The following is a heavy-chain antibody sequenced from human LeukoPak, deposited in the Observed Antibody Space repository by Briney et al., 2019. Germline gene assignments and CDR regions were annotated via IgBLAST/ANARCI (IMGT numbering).Heavy chain of an antibody. D-gene: IGHD3-16*01. J-gene: IGHJ4*02. CDR3: ASSATTPGGFDY. CDR1: GFTVSRYY. Sequence: GGSLRLSCAASGFTVSRYYMTWVRQAPGKGLDWVSVIADGGTTNYADSVKGRFTISRGNSKNTLYPQMNSLRAEDTAAYYCASSATTPGGFDYWGQGTLVTVSS. CDR2: IADGGTT. V-gene: IGHV3-66*01.